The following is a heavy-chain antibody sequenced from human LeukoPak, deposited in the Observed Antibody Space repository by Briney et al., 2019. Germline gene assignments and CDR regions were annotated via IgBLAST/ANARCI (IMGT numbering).Heavy chain of an antibody. V-gene: IGHV3-21*01. CDR1: GFTFSSHT. Sequence: RGGSLRLSCAASGFTFSSHTINWVRQGPGKGLEWVSSISSSSDYIHYADSVKGRFTISRDNAKNSLYLQMNSLRAEDTAVHYCARVDTGGGWYYYMDVWGKGTTVTVSS. CDR2: ISSSSDYI. J-gene: IGHJ6*03. CDR3: ARVDTGGGWYYYMDV. D-gene: IGHD1-14*01.